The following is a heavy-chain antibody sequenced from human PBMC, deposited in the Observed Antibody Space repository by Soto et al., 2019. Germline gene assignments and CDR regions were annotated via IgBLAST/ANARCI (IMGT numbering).Heavy chain of an antibody. D-gene: IGHD1-20*01. V-gene: IGHV3-23*01. CDR3: AKDSHNWNDRPPYYFDY. CDR1: GFTFSNYV. J-gene: IGHJ4*02. CDR2: ISGSGGAT. Sequence: GGSLRLSCAASGFTFSNYVMSWVRQAPGKGLEWVSSISGSGGATYYADSVKGRFTISRDNSKNTLYLQMNSLRAEDTAVYYCAKDSHNWNDRPPYYFDYWGQGTLVTVSS.